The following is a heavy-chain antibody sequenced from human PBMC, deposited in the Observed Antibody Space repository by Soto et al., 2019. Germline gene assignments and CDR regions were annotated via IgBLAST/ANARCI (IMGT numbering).Heavy chain of an antibody. CDR2: IYYSGST. Sequence: XETLALTFTVSGGSISSYDGSWIRQPPGKGLEWIGYIYYSGSTNYNPSLKSRVTISVDTSKNQFSLKLSSVTAADTAVYYCARGDWGSGQYYYYYGMEVWGQGTTVTVS. CDR3: ARGDWGSGQYYYYYGMEV. CDR1: GGSISSYD. J-gene: IGHJ6*02. V-gene: IGHV4-59*01. D-gene: IGHD7-27*01.